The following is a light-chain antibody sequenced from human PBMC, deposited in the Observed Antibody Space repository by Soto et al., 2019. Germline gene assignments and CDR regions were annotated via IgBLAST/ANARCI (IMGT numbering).Light chain of an antibody. CDR1: SSDVGLYDY. V-gene: IGLV2-14*01. CDR2: AVS. Sequence: QSALTQPASVSGSPGQSITISCTGTSSDVGLYDYVSWYQQHPGKAPQLMIYAVSNRPSGVSNRFSASKSGNTASLFISGLKAEDEADYYCSSYTSDSSYVFGSGTKLTVL. CDR3: SSYTSDSSYV. J-gene: IGLJ1*01.